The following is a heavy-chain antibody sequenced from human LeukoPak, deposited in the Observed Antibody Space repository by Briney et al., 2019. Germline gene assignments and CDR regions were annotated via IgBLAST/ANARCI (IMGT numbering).Heavy chain of an antibody. V-gene: IGHV3-48*04. J-gene: IGHJ5*02. CDR2: ISSSSSTI. Sequence: GGSLRLSCAASGFTFSSYSMNWVRQAPGKGLEWVSYISSSSSTIYYADSVKGRFTISRDNAKNSLYLQMNSLRAEDTALYYCARLFADGWFDPWGQGTLVTVSS. D-gene: IGHD5-24*01. CDR3: ARLFADGWFDP. CDR1: GFTFSSYS.